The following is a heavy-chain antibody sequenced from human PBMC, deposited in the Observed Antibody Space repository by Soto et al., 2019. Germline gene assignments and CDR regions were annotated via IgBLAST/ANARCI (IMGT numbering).Heavy chain of an antibody. CDR3: ARLYYDFWSGYYGAYYYYGMDV. V-gene: IGHV1-69*06. Sequence: QVQLVQSGAEVKKPGSSVKVSCKASGGTFSSYAISWVRQAPGQGLEWMGWIIPIFGTANYAQKFQGRVTITADKSTSTAYMELRSLRSEDTAVYYCARLYYDFWSGYYGAYYYYGMDVWGQGTTVTVSS. CDR1: GGTFSSYA. D-gene: IGHD3-3*01. J-gene: IGHJ6*02. CDR2: IIPIFGTA.